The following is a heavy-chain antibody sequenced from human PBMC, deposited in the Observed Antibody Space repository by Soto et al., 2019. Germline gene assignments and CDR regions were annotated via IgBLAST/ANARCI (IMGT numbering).Heavy chain of an antibody. Sequence: PGGSLRLSCAASGFTFSSYWMSWARQAPGKGLEWVANIKEAGSEQNYVDSLKGRFTISRDNAKNSLYLQMSSLRADDTAVYYCANTVVRGLGTTVTVSS. D-gene: IGHD3-10*01. CDR2: IKEAGSEQ. CDR1: GFTFSSYW. J-gene: IGHJ6*01. V-gene: IGHV3-7*03. CDR3: ANTVV.